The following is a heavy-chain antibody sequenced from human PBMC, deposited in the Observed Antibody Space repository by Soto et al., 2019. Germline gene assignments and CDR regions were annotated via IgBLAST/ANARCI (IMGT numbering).Heavy chain of an antibody. CDR2: IGTAGDT. J-gene: IGHJ4*02. V-gene: IGHV3-13*04. Sequence: PGGSLRLSCAASGFTFSSYDMHWVRQATGKGLEWVSAIGTAGDTYYPGSVKGRFTISRDNSKNTLYLQMNSLRAEDTAVYYCVKGGYHYFDYWGQGTLVTVSS. D-gene: IGHD5-12*01. CDR3: VKGGYHYFDY. CDR1: GFTFSSYD.